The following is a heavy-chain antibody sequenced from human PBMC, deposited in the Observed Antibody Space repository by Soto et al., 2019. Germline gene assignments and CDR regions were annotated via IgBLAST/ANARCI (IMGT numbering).Heavy chain of an antibody. CDR3: AKDTREYSSGWYISDY. D-gene: IGHD6-19*01. J-gene: IGHJ4*02. Sequence: QLGGSLRLSCAASGFTFSSYAMSWVRQAPGKGLEWVSAISGSGGSTYYADSVKGRFTISRDNSKNTLYLQMNSLRAEDTAVYYCAKDTREYSSGWYISDYWGQGTLVTVSS. CDR2: ISGSGGST. V-gene: IGHV3-23*01. CDR1: GFTFSSYA.